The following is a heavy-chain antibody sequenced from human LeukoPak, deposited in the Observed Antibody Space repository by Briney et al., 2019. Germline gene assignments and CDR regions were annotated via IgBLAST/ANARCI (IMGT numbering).Heavy chain of an antibody. D-gene: IGHD4-17*01. CDR3: ARSYGVTAFDV. V-gene: IGHV1-2*02. CDR2: INPNNGDT. CDR1: GYTFTGYY. Sequence: ASVKVSCKASGYTFTGYYIHWVRQAPGQGLEWMGWINPNNGDTNCAQNFQASLTMTRDKSITTAYMELSSLESDDTAMYYCARSYGVTAFDVWGQGTMVTVS. J-gene: IGHJ3*01.